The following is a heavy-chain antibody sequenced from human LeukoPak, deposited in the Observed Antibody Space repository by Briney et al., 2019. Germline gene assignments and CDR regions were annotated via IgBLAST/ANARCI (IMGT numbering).Heavy chain of an antibody. V-gene: IGHV3-30-3*01. J-gene: IGHJ5*02. CDR3: ARESAPFSGFDP. CDR2: ISYDGSNK. Sequence: GGSLRLSCAASGFTFSSYAMHWVRQAPGKGLEWVAVISYDGSNKYYADSVKGRFTISRDNSKNTQYLQVNSLRAEDTAVYYCARESAPFSGFDPWGQGTLVTVSS. CDR1: GFTFSSYA. D-gene: IGHD2-15*01.